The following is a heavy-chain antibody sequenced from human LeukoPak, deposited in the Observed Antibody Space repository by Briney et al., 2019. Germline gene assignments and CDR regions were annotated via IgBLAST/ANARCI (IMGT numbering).Heavy chain of an antibody. CDR3: AKEISGYKQPFDY. V-gene: IGHV3-48*03. Sequence: GGSLRLSCAASGFTFSSYEMNWVRQAPGKGLEWVSYISSSGSTIYYADSVKGRFTISRDNSKNTLYLQMNSLRAEDTAVYYCAKEISGYKQPFDYWGQGTLVTVSS. CDR1: GFTFSSYE. J-gene: IGHJ4*02. D-gene: IGHD3-22*01. CDR2: ISSSGSTI.